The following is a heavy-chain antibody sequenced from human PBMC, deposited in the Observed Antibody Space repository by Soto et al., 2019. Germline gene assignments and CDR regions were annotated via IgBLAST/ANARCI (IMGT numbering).Heavy chain of an antibody. Sequence: PGGSLRLSCVASGFTFNSYSMNWVRQAPGKGLEWVALIWFDGSDKYYTESVKGRFTISRDNSRSTVDLQMNSLRAEDTAVYYCARLYCSAASCYLVGAFDIRGQGTMVTVSS. CDR3: ARLYCSAASCYLVGAFDI. CDR2: IWFDGSDK. CDR1: GFTFNSYS. V-gene: IGHV3-33*08. J-gene: IGHJ3*02. D-gene: IGHD2-2*01.